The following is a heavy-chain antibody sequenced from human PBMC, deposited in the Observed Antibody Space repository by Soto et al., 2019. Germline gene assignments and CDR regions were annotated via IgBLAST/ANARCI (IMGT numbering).Heavy chain of an antibody. CDR1: GFTFSSYG. D-gene: IGHD1-20*01. CDR2: TWYDGRNN. J-gene: IGHJ5*02. Sequence: QAQLVESGGGVVQPGRSLRLSCAASGFTFSSYGMHWIRQAPGKGLEWVAFTWYDGRNNYYADSVKGRFTISRDNSNNTLYLQLQSLRAEDTAVYYCARDFGYTRKSHWFDPWGEGTLVTVSS. V-gene: IGHV3-33*01. CDR3: ARDFGYTRKSHWFDP.